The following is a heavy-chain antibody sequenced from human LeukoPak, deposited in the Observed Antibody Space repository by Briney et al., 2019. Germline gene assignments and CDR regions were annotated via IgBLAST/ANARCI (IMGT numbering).Heavy chain of an antibody. V-gene: IGHV3-74*01. CDR1: GFTFSSYW. CDR3: ARDTGYCTNGVCSFDP. Sequence: PGGSLRLSCAASGFTFSSYWMHWVRHAPGKGLVWVSRINSDGSSTIYADSVKGRFTISRDNAKNTLYLQMNSLRAEDTAVYYCARDTGYCTNGVCSFDPWGQGTLVTVSS. J-gene: IGHJ5*02. CDR2: INSDGSST. D-gene: IGHD2-8*01.